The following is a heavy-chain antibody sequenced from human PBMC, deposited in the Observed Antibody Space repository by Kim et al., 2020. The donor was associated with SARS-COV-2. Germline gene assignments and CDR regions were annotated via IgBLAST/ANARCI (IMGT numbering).Heavy chain of an antibody. D-gene: IGHD3-10*01. Sequence: GGSLRLSCAASGFTFSSYAMSWVRQAPGKGLEWVSAISGSGGSTYYADSVKGRFTISRDNSKNTLYLQMNSLRAEDTAVYYCAKYSHYYGSGSYYPYWGQGTLVTVSS. CDR1: GFTFSSYA. V-gene: IGHV3-23*01. CDR2: ISGSGGST. J-gene: IGHJ4*02. CDR3: AKYSHYYGSGSYYPY.